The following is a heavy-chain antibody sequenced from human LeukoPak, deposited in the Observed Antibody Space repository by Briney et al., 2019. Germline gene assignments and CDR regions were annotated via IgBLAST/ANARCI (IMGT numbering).Heavy chain of an antibody. V-gene: IGHV1-69*04. CDR1: GGTFSSYA. CDR3: ARDTYQSLDYYYDSSGYLENDAFDI. D-gene: IGHD3-22*01. CDR2: ITPILGIA. Sequence: ASVKVSCKASGGTFSSYAISWVRQAPGQGLEWMGRITPILGIANYAQKFQGRVTITADKSTSTAYMELSSLRSEDTAVYYCARDTYQSLDYYYDSSGYLENDAFDIWGQGTMVTVSS. J-gene: IGHJ3*02.